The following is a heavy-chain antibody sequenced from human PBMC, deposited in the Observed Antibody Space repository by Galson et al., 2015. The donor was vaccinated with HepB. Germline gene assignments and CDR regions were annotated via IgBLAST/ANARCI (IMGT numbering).Heavy chain of an antibody. CDR1: GFTFSSYA. V-gene: IGHV3-30*04. CDR2: ISYDGSNK. J-gene: IGHJ3*02. Sequence: SLRLSCAASGFTFSSYAMHWVRQAPGKGLEWVAVISYDGSNKYYADSVKGRFTISRDNSKNTLYLQMNSLRAEDTAVYYCARAGSYSSPQDIWGQGTMVTVSS. CDR3: ARAGSYSSPQDI. D-gene: IGHD6-13*01.